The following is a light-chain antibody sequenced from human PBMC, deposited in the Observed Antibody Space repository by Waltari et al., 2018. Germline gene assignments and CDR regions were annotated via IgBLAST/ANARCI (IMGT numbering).Light chain of an antibody. V-gene: IGKV3-15*01. J-gene: IGKJ2*01. Sequence: EIVMTQSPATLSVSPGDRATLSCRASQSVSSNLAWYQQKPGQSPRLLIHGASTRATGIPSRFSGSVSGTEFTLTISSMQSEDFAVYYCQQYNNWPPYTFGQGTKLEIK. CDR2: GAS. CDR1: QSVSSN. CDR3: QQYNNWPPYT.